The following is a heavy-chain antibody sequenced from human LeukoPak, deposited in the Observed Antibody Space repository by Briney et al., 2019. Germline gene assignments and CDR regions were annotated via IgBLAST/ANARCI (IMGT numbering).Heavy chain of an antibody. V-gene: IGHV3-23*01. D-gene: IGHD3-9*01. J-gene: IGHJ3*02. CDR3: ARDHYDILTGYTNAFDI. CDR2: ISGSGGNT. CDR1: GFTFSSYA. Sequence: GGSLRLSCAASGFTFSSYAMSWVRQAPGKGLEWVSLISGSGGNTYYADSVKGRFTISRDNSKNTLYLQMNSLRAEDTAVYYCARDHYDILTGYTNAFDIWGQGTMVTVSS.